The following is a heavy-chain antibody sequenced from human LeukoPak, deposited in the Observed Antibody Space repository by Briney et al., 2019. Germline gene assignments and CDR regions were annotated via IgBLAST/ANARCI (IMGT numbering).Heavy chain of an antibody. D-gene: IGHD4-23*01. CDR2: VYYTGVT. J-gene: IGHJ5*02. CDR3: ARERSSSGGHNWFDP. Sequence: SETLSLTCTVSGGYITTSGHYWGCIRQPPGKGLEWIGSVYYTGVTSANPFFRSRMSISVDTSKNQFSLNLTSVTAADAAVYYCARERSSSGGHNWFDPWGQGTLVTVSS. CDR1: GGYITTSGHY. V-gene: IGHV4-39*07.